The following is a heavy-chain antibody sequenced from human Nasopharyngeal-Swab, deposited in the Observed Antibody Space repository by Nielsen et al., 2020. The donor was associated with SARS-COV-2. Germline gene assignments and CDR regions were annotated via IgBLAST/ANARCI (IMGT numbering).Heavy chain of an antibody. V-gene: IGHV4-31*01. Sequence: SETLSLTCTVPGGSISSGGYYWSWIRQHPGKGLEWIGYIYYIGSTYYNPSLKSLVTISVDTSKNQFSLKLSSVTAADTAVYYCARTARHYGSGSYFDYWGQGTLVTVSS. CDR1: GGSISSGGYY. D-gene: IGHD3-10*01. CDR3: ARTARHYGSGSYFDY. J-gene: IGHJ4*02. CDR2: IYYIGST.